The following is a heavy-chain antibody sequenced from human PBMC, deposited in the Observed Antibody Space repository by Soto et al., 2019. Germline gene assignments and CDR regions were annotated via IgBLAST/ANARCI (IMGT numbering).Heavy chain of an antibody. D-gene: IGHD2-15*01. Sequence: GVSLRLSCAASGFTFSSYGMHWVRQAPGKGLEWVAVIWYDGSNKYYADSVKGRFTISGDNSKNTLYLQMNSLRAEDTAVYYCASTYCSGGSCSTQYLDYWGQGTLVTVSS. V-gene: IGHV3-33*01. CDR1: GFTFSSYG. J-gene: IGHJ4*02. CDR2: IWYDGSNK. CDR3: ASTYCSGGSCSTQYLDY.